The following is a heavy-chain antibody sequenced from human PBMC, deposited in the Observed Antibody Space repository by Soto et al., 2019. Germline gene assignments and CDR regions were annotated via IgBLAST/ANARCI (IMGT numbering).Heavy chain of an antibody. CDR3: ARSPYSVSYLAYFDY. J-gene: IGHJ4*02. CDR1: GFTFSSYG. Sequence: QVQLVESGGGVVQPERSLRLSCAASGFTFSSYGMHWVHQAPGKGLEWVAVISYDGSNKYYADSVKGRFTISRDNSKNTLYLQMNSLRAEDTAVYYCARSPYSVSYLAYFDYWGQGTLVTVSS. CDR2: ISYDGSNK. V-gene: IGHV3-30*03. D-gene: IGHD1-26*01.